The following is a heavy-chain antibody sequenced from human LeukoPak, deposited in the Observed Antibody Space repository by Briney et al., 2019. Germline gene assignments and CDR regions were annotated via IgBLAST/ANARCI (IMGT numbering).Heavy chain of an antibody. J-gene: IGHJ5*02. Sequence: GASVKVSCKASGYSFTSYYMHWVRQAPGQGLEWMGFINPSGSSAAYAQKFQGRLTMTRDMFTSTDYMELTGLTSDDTAVYYCARDNSVGETAWWFDPWGQGTLVTVSS. CDR3: ARDNSVGETAWWFDP. V-gene: IGHV1-46*01. CDR2: INPSGSSA. D-gene: IGHD1-26*01. CDR1: GYSFTSYY.